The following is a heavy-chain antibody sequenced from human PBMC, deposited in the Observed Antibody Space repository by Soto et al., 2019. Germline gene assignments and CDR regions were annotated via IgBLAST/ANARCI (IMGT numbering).Heavy chain of an antibody. CDR3: ASGAPYWHFFDY. J-gene: IGHJ4*01. D-gene: IGHD2-8*02. V-gene: IGHV4-31*03. CDR1: GASVTSDGYY. CDR2: VYYSGLT. Sequence: SETLSLTCTVSGASVTSDGYYWSWIRQHPGKGLEWIGYVYYSGLTDYNPSLRSRVTVSRDTSKNQFSLKLTSVTAADTAIYYCASGAPYWHFFDYWVHGTLVTVSS.